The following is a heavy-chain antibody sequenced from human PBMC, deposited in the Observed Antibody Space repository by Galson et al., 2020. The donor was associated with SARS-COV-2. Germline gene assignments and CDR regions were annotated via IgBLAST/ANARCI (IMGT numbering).Heavy chain of an antibody. V-gene: IGHV4-30-2*01. CDR1: GASISSGDYS. CDR3: ARGSMTTDGWFDA. J-gene: IGHJ5*02. D-gene: IGHD4-17*01. CDR2: IYHSGGT. Sequence: SETLSLTCVVSGASISSGDYSWSWIRQPPGKGLEWIGYIYHSGGTYSNPSLKSRVTISIDRSQNQFSLELSSVTAADTAVYYCARGSMTTDGWFDAWGQGTLVTVSS.